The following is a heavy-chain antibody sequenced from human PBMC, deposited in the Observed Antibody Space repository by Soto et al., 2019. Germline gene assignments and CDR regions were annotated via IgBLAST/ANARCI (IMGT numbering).Heavy chain of an antibody. CDR1: GFTFSSYA. D-gene: IGHD5-12*01. J-gene: IGHJ4*02. Sequence: EVQLLESGGGLVQPGGSLRLSCAASGFTFSSYAMSWVRQAPGKGLEWVSAISGSGGSTYYADSVKGRFTISRENSKNTLYLQMNSLRAEDTAVYYCAKDPGYGGDGRLDYWGQGTLVTVSS. CDR3: AKDPGYGGDGRLDY. CDR2: ISGSGGST. V-gene: IGHV3-23*01.